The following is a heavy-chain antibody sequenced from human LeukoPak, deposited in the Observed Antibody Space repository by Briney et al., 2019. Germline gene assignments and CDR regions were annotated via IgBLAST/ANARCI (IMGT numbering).Heavy chain of an antibody. J-gene: IGHJ6*02. CDR2: INPNSGGT. V-gene: IGHV1-2*02. CDR3: ARDLVTMVRGVAGGYYYYGMDV. D-gene: IGHD3-10*01. CDR1: GYTFTVYY. Sequence: GASVTVSFKASGYTFTVYYMHWVRQAPGQGLEWMGWINPNSGGTNYAQKFQGRVTMTRDTSISTAYMELSRLRSDDTAVYYCARDLVTMVRGVAGGYYYYGMDVWGQGTTVTVSS.